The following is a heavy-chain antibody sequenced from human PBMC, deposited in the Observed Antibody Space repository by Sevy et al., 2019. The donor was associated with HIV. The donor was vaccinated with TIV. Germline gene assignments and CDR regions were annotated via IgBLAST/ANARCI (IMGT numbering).Heavy chain of an antibody. V-gene: IGHV3-30*18. J-gene: IGHJ6*02. CDR3: AKDFTGYNGMDV. D-gene: IGHD3-9*01. Sequence: GGSLRLSCVVSGIIFTSSGMHWVRQAPGKGLEWVAVISYHGRDKFYADSVKGRITISRDKSKNILYLQMNGLRIEDTAVYYCAKDFTGYNGMDVWGQGTMVTVSS. CDR2: ISYHGRDK. CDR1: GIIFTSSG.